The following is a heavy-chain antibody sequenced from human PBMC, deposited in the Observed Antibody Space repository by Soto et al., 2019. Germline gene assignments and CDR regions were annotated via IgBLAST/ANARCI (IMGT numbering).Heavy chain of an antibody. Sequence: EVQLVESGGGLVQPGGSLRLSCSASGFTFSDYEMHWVRQAAGKKLEYLSTISANGGSTYYADSVKGRFTISRDNSKNMLHFQMRSLKTEDTAVYYCVKEVLYGDYFDYWGQGTLVTVSS. V-gene: IGHV3-64D*06. CDR1: GFTFSDYE. D-gene: IGHD4-17*01. CDR2: ISANGGST. J-gene: IGHJ4*02. CDR3: VKEVLYGDYFDY.